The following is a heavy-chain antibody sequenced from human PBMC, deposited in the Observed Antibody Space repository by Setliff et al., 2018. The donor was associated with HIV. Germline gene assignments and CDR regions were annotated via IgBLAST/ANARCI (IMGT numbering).Heavy chain of an antibody. D-gene: IGHD3-10*01. CDR1: GYTFTDYY. CDR2: VDPEDGGT. CDR3: ARVGSRTIWFLLDY. V-gene: IGHV1-2*06. Sequence: ASVKVSCKASGYTFTDYYMHWVKQAPGKGPEWMGRVDPEDGGTNYAQKFQGRVTMTRDTSITTAYMELSGLRSDDTAVYYCARVGSRTIWFLLDYWGQGTLVTVSS. J-gene: IGHJ4*02.